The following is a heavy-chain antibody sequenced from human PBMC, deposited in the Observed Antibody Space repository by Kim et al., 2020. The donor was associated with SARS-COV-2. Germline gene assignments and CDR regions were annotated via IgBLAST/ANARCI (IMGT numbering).Heavy chain of an antibody. CDR3: ARGLRSGYSGYAIVDY. D-gene: IGHD5-12*01. Sequence: GESLKISCKGSGYSFTSYWIGWVRQMPGKGLEWMGIIYPGDSDTRYSPSFQGQVTISADKFISTAYLQWSSLKASDTAMYYCARGLRSGYSGYAIVDYWGQGTLVTVSS. J-gene: IGHJ4*02. CDR1: GYSFTSYW. CDR2: IYPGDSDT. V-gene: IGHV5-51*01.